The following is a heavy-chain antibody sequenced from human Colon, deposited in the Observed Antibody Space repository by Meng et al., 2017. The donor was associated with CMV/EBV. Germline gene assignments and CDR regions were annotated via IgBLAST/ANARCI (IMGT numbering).Heavy chain of an antibody. V-gene: IGHV3-23*01. CDR1: GFTFSDFD. D-gene: IGHD3-3*01. J-gene: IGHJ4*02. Sequence: GGSLRLSCSASGFTFSDFDMTWVRQAPGKGLEWVSSISGSGLSTFCSDAVEGRFSISRDNSRNTLYLQINSLRSDDTAVYYCATGADLPTFWNGFAYWGQGAVVTVSS. CDR3: ATGADLPTFWNGFAY. CDR2: ISGSGLST.